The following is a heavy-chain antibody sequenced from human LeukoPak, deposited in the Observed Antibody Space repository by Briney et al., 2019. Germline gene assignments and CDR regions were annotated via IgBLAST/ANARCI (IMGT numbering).Heavy chain of an antibody. D-gene: IGHD3-22*01. CDR2: TYYSGST. J-gene: IGHJ2*01. Sequence: PSETLPLTCTVSGGSISSGDYYWSWIRQPPGKGLEWIGYTYYSGSTYYNPSLKSRVTISVDTSKNQFSLKLSSVTAADTAVYYCARVGGDSSGYYYWYFDLWGRGTLVTVSS. CDR3: ARVGGDSSGYYYWYFDL. CDR1: GGSISSGDYY. V-gene: IGHV4-30-4*01.